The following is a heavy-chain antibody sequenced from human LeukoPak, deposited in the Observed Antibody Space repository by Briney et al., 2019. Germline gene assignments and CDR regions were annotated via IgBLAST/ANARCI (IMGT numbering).Heavy chain of an antibody. CDR2: IYNSGST. J-gene: IGHJ4*02. CDR1: GGSISSYY. CDR3: LARPVSAPGFFDY. D-gene: IGHD6-6*01. Sequence: PSETLSLTCTVSGGSISSYYWNWIRQPPGKGLEWIGYIYNSGSTNYNSSLKSRATISLDTSENQFSLKLTSVTAADTAMYYCLARPVSAPGFFDYWGQGTLVTVSS. V-gene: IGHV4-59*01.